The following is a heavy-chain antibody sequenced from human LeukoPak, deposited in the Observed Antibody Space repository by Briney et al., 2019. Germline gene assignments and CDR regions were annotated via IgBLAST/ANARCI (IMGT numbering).Heavy chain of an antibody. CDR2: INAGNGNT. Sequence: ASVKVSCKASGYTFNSSYMHWVRQAPGQRLEWMGWINAGNGNTKYSQKFQGRVTITRDTSASTAYMELSSLRSEDTAVYYCARPYESSSWFDYWGQGTLVTVSS. CDR1: GYTFNSSY. CDR3: ARPYESSSWFDY. J-gene: IGHJ4*02. D-gene: IGHD6-13*01. V-gene: IGHV1-3*01.